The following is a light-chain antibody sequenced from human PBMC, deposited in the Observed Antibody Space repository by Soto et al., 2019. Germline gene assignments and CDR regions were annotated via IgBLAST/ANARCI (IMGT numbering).Light chain of an antibody. CDR1: SSNIGGGYD. J-gene: IGLJ3*02. V-gene: IGLV1-40*01. Sequence: QSVLTQPPSVSGALGQRVTISCTGSSSNIGGGYDVHWYQQLPGTAPKLLIYGNSNRPSGVPDRFSGSKSGTSASLAITGLRAEDEADYYCQSYDSSLSGWVFGGGTKLTVL. CDR2: GNS. CDR3: QSYDSSLSGWV.